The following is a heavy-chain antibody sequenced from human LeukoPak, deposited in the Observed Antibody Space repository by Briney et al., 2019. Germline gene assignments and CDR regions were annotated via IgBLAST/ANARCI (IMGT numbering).Heavy chain of an antibody. Sequence: SVKVSCKASGGTFSSYAISWLRQAPGQGLEWMGRIIPIFGTANYAQKFQGRVTITTDESTSTAYMELSSLRSEDTAVYYCARCTTDYYYMDVWGKGTTVTVSS. D-gene: IGHD4-17*01. J-gene: IGHJ6*03. CDR2: IIPIFGTA. CDR3: ARCTTDYYYMDV. V-gene: IGHV1-69*05. CDR1: GGTFSSYA.